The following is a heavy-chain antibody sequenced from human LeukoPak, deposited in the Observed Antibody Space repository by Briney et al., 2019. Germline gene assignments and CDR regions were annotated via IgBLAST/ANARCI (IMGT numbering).Heavy chain of an antibody. D-gene: IGHD6-19*01. CDR3: ARIDLLAGTDY. Sequence: GGSLRLSCAASGFTFSSYSMNWVRQAPGKGLEWVSSISSSSSYIYYADSVKGRFTITRDNAKNSLYLQMNSLRAEDTAVYYCARIDLLAGTDYWGQGTLVTVSS. CDR2: ISSSSSYI. J-gene: IGHJ4*02. V-gene: IGHV3-21*01. CDR1: GFTFSSYS.